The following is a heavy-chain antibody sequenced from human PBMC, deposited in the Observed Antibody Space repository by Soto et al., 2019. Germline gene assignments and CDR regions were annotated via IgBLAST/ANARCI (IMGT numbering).Heavy chain of an antibody. CDR2: IYPGDSDT. CDR1: GYSFTSYW. D-gene: IGHD3-10*01. CDR3: ARQETGFGELPLPLGAFDI. J-gene: IGHJ3*02. V-gene: IGHV5-51*01. Sequence: GESLKISCKGSGYSFTSYWIGWVRQMPGKGLEWMGIIYPGDSDTRYSPSFQGQVTISADKSISTAYLQWSSLKASDTAMYYCARQETGFGELPLPLGAFDIWGQGTMVTVSS.